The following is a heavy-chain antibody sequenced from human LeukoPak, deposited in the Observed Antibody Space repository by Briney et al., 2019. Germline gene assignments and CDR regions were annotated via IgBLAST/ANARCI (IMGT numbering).Heavy chain of an antibody. V-gene: IGHV1-2*02. J-gene: IGHJ5*02. CDR3: ARARYYYDSSAHNWFDP. CDR2: INPNSGGT. CDR1: GYTFTGYY. D-gene: IGHD3-22*01. Sequence: ASVKVSCKASGYTFTGYYMHWVRQAPGQGLEWMGWINPNSGGTNYAQKFQGRVTMTRDTSISTAYTELSRLRSDDTAVYCCARARYYYDSSAHNWFDPWGQGTLVTVSS.